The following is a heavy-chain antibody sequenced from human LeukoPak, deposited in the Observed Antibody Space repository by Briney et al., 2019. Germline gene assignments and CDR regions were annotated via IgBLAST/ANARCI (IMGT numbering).Heavy chain of an antibody. Sequence: SVKVSCKASGYTFTSYAISWVRQAPGQGLEWMGRIIPILGIANYAQKFQGRVTITADKSTSTAYMELSSLRSEDTAVYYCARDPSGYDSGFDYWGQGTLVTVSS. CDR3: ARDPSGYDSGFDY. CDR2: IIPILGIA. J-gene: IGHJ4*02. CDR1: GYTFTSYA. V-gene: IGHV1-69*04. D-gene: IGHD5-12*01.